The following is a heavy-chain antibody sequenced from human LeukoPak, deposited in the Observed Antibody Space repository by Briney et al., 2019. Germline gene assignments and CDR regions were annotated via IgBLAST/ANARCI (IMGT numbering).Heavy chain of an antibody. J-gene: IGHJ5*02. D-gene: IGHD3-10*01. CDR1: GFTFSSYG. Sequence: GGSLRLSCAASGFTFSSYGMHWVRQAPGKGLEWVAVISYDGSNKYYADSVKGRFTISRDNSKNTLYLQMNSLRAEDTAVYYCVAPGLGVANWLDTWGQGTLVIVSS. CDR2: ISYDGSNK. V-gene: IGHV3-30*03. CDR3: VAPGLGVANWLDT.